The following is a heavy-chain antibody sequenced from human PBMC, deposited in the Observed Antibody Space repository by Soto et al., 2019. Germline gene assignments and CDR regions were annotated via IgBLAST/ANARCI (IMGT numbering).Heavy chain of an antibody. CDR3: AKDNWNYYYYMDV. D-gene: IGHD1-1*01. CDR1: GFTFDDYA. J-gene: IGHJ6*03. V-gene: IGHV3-9*01. CDR2: ISWNSGSI. Sequence: DVQLVESGGGLVQPGRSLRLSCAASGFTFDDYAMHWVRQAPGKGLEWVSGISWNSGSIGYADSVKGRFTISRDNAKNSLYLQMNSLRAEDTALYYCAKDNWNYYYYMDVWGKGTTVTVSS.